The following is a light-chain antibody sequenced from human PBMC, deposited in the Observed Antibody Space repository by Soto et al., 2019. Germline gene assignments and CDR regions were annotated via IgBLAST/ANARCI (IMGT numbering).Light chain of an antibody. CDR1: SSDVGGYNS. V-gene: IGLV2-11*01. CDR2: DVN. CDR3: CSFAGSYTWV. J-gene: IGLJ3*02. Sequence: QSALTQPRSVSGSPGQSVTISCTGTSSDVGGYNSVSWYQQHPGKAPKLMIYDVNKRPSGVPDRFSGSKSGNTASLTISGLQADDEADYSCCSFAGSYTWVFGGGTKLTVL.